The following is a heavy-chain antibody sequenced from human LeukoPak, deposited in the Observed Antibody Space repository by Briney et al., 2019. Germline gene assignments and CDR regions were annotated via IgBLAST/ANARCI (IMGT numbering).Heavy chain of an antibody. CDR1: GGSISTYY. CDR2: IYYSGST. Sequence: SETLSLTCTVSGGSISTYYWSWIRQPPGKGLEWIGYIYYSGSTNYNPSLKSRVTISVDTSKNQFSLRLSSVTAADTAVYYCARPIGTYYDFVYCGQGTLVTVSS. D-gene: IGHD1-26*01. J-gene: IGHJ4*02. V-gene: IGHV4-59*01. CDR3: ARPIGTYYDFVY.